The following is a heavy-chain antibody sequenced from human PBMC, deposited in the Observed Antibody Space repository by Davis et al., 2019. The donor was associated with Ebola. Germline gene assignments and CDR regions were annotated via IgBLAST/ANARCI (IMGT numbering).Heavy chain of an antibody. V-gene: IGHV3-30-3*01. Sequence: PGGSLRLSCAASGFTFSSYALHWVRQAPGKGLEWLAVISYDGSNNYYADSVKGRFTISRDNPKHTLYLHMNNLRLEDTAVYYCAEPFDSSGYYYGSWFDLWGQGTLVTVAS. CDR2: ISYDGSNN. CDR1: GFTFSSYA. D-gene: IGHD3-22*01. CDR3: AEPFDSSGYYYGSWFDL. J-gene: IGHJ5*02.